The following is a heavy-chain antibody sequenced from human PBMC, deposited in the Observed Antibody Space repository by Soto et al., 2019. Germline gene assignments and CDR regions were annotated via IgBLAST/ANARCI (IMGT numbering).Heavy chain of an antibody. V-gene: IGHV1-18*01. J-gene: IGHJ4*02. CDR1: GYTFTSYG. CDR3: ARDLWIAEWPPIFDY. Sequence: ASVKVSCKASGYTFTSYGISWVRQAPGQGLEWMGWISAYNGNSNYAQKLQGRVTMTTDTSTSTAYMELRSLRSDDTAVYYCARDLWIAEWPPIFDYWGQGTLVTVSS. D-gene: IGHD3-10*01. CDR2: ISAYNGNS.